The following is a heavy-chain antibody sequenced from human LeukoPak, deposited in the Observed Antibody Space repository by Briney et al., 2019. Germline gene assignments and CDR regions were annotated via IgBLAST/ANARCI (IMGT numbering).Heavy chain of an antibody. J-gene: IGHJ4*02. CDR3: TRRDSSWYYFDY. CDR1: GYGFTSYW. V-gene: IGHV5-51*01. Sequence: GESLQISCKGSGYGFTSYWIGWVRQMPGKGLEWMGIMYPGDSDIRYSPSFQGQVTISADKSISTAYLQWSSLKASDTAMYYCTRRDSSWYYFDYWGQGTLVTVSS. CDR2: MYPGDSDI. D-gene: IGHD6-13*01.